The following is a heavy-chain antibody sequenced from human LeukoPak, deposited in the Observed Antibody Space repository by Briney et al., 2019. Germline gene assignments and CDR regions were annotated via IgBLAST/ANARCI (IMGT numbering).Heavy chain of an antibody. CDR1: GYMFTGYY. V-gene: IGHV1-2*02. D-gene: IGHD2-21*02. CDR3: ARGYCSGDCFTLFDY. CDR2: INPNSGGT. J-gene: IGHJ4*02. Sequence: EASVKVSCKASGYMFTGYYMHWVRQAPGQGLEWMGWINPNSGGTNYAQKFQGRVTMTRDTSISTAYMELSSLRSDDTAVDYCARGYCSGDCFTLFDYWGQGTLVTVSS.